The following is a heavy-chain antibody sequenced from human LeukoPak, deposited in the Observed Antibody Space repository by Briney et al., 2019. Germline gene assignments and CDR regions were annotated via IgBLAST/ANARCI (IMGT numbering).Heavy chain of an antibody. V-gene: IGHV3-11*04. J-gene: IGHJ3*02. CDR3: ARGLAGTDAFDI. Sequence: PGGSLRLSCAASGFTFSDYYISWIRQAPGKGLEWVSYIGSSGSTIYYADSVKGRFTISRDNAKNSLYLQMNSLRAEDTAVYYCARGLAGTDAFDIWGQGTMVTVSS. CDR2: IGSSGSTI. D-gene: IGHD6-19*01. CDR1: GFTFSDYY.